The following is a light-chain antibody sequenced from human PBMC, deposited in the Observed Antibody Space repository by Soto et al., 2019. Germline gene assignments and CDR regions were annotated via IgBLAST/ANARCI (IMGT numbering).Light chain of an antibody. CDR1: QSVSSY. CDR2: DAS. CDR3: QQRSNWPPTWT. V-gene: IGKV3-11*01. Sequence: EPVLTQSPGTLSLSPGERAALSCRASQSVSSYLAWYQQIPGQAPRLLIYDASNSATGIPARFSGSGSVTDFTLTISSLEPEEFAGYYCQQRSNWPPTWTFGQGTKVDIK. J-gene: IGKJ1*01.